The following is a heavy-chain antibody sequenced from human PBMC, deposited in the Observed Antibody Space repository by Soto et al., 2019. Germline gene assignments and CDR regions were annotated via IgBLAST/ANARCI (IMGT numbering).Heavy chain of an antibody. CDR2: IYYSGST. CDR3: ALTPKGPGNRYYYYGMDV. CDR1: GGSISSGDYY. J-gene: IGHJ6*02. Sequence: SETLSLTCTVSGGSISSGDYYWSWIRQPPGKGLEWIGYIYYSGSTYYNPSLKSRVTISVDTSKNQFSLKLSSVTAADTAVYYRALTPKGPGNRYYYYGMDVWGQGTTVTVSS. V-gene: IGHV4-30-4*01.